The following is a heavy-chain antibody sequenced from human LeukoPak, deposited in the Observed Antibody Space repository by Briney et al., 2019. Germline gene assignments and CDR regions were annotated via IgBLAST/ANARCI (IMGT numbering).Heavy chain of an antibody. Sequence: SETLSLTCTVSGGSISSYYWSWIRQPPGKGLEWIGYIYYSGSTNYNPSLKSRVTISVDTSKNQFSLKLSPVTAADTAVYYCARDVGSIAAAGTSGYYGMDVWGQGTTVTVSS. CDR3: ARDVGSIAAAGTSGYYGMDV. V-gene: IGHV4-59*01. J-gene: IGHJ6*02. CDR1: GGSISSYY. CDR2: IYYSGST. D-gene: IGHD6-13*01.